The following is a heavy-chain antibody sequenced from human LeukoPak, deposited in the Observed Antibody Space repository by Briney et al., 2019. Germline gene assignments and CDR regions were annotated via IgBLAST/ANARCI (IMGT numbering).Heavy chain of an antibody. Sequence: ASVKVSCKASGYTFTSYDINWVRQATGQGLEWMGWMNPNSGNTGYAQKFQGRVTITRNTSISTAYMELSSLRSEDTAVYYCARAPRTTMVRGVIYWFDPWGQGTLVTVSS. CDR1: GYTFTSYD. CDR3: ARAPRTTMVRGVIYWFDP. CDR2: MNPNSGNT. V-gene: IGHV1-8*03. J-gene: IGHJ5*02. D-gene: IGHD3-10*01.